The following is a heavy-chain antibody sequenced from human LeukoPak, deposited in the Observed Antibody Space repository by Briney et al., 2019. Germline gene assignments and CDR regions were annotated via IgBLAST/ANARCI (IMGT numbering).Heavy chain of an antibody. CDR2: INHSGST. V-gene: IGHV4-34*01. CDR1: GGFFSGYY. D-gene: IGHD6-19*01. CDR3: ARAGSIAVARVDY. J-gene: IGHJ4*02. Sequence: SETLSLTCAVYGGFFSGYYWSWIRQPPGKGLEWIGEINHSGSTNYNPSLKSRVTISVDTSKNQFSLKLSSVTAADTAVYYCARAGSIAVARVDYWGQGTLVTVSS.